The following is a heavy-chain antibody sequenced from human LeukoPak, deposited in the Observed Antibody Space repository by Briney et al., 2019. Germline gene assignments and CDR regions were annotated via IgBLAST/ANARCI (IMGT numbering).Heavy chain of an antibody. CDR1: GGSISSGGYY. CDR2: IYYSGST. CDR3: ARATNYYDSSGYYYDGLMYFDY. V-gene: IGHV4-31*03. J-gene: IGHJ4*02. Sequence: PSQTLSLTCTVSGGSISSGGYYWSWIRQHPGKGLEWIGYIYYSGSTYYNPSLKSRVTISVDTSKNQFSLKLSSVTAADTAVYYCARATNYYDSSGYYYDGLMYFDYWGQGTRVTVSS. D-gene: IGHD3-22*01.